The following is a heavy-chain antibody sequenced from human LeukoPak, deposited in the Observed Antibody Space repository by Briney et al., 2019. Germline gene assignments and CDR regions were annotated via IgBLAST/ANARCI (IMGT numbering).Heavy chain of an antibody. D-gene: IGHD6-13*01. CDR1: GFSPSSSAVG. J-gene: IGHJ4*02. CDR3: AHLYYSSSWYPYFDY. V-gene: IGHV2-5*02. CDR2: IYWDDDK. Sequence: SGPTLVKPTQTLTLTCTFSGFSPSSSAVGVGWIRQPPGKALEWLALIYWDDDKRYSPSLKSRLTITKDTSKNQVVLTMTNMDPVDTATYYCAHLYYSSSWYPYFDYWGQGTLVTVSS.